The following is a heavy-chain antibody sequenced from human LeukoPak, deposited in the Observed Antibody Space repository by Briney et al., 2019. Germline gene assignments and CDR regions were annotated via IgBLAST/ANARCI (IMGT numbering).Heavy chain of an antibody. J-gene: IGHJ5*02. D-gene: IGHD3-10*01. CDR1: GGTFSSYA. V-gene: IGHV1-69*06. CDR2: IIPIFGTA. CDR3: ATQGSGWFGELLPHNWFDP. Sequence: SVKVSCKASGGTFSSYAISWVRQAPGQGLEWMGGIIPIFGTANYAQKFQGRVTMTEDTSTDTAYIELSSLRSEDTAVYYCATQGSGWFGELLPHNWFDPWGQGTLVTVSS.